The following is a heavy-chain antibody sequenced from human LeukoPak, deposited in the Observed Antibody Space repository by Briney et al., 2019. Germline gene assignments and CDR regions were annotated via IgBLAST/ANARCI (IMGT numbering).Heavy chain of an antibody. CDR3: ARVGSSGSLDY. D-gene: IGHD6-19*01. CDR2: MNPNSGNT. Sequence: EKMGWMNPNSGNTGYAQKFQGRVTMTRNTSISTAYMELSSLRSEDTAVYYCARVGSSGSLDYWGQGTLVTVSS. V-gene: IGHV1-8*01. J-gene: IGHJ4*02.